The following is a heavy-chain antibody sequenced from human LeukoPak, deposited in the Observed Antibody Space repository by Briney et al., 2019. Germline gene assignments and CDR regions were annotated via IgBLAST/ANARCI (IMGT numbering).Heavy chain of an antibody. CDR1: GFPLSTFG. Sequence: GTSLRLSCAASGFPLSTFGFHWVRRAPGKGPEWVALSWHDGSKTYYADSVKGRFTNSRDDSKSTLYLQMNSLRVEDTAVYYCVRDVGNFDSGTSYFDYWGQGTLVIVSS. V-gene: IGHV3-33*01. CDR3: VRDVGNFDSGTSYFDY. J-gene: IGHJ4*02. D-gene: IGHD3-10*01. CDR2: SWHDGSKT.